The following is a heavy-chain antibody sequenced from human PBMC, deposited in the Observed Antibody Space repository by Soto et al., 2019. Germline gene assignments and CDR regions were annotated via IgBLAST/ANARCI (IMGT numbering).Heavy chain of an antibody. CDR3: ARAGTAAAGTGWFDP. V-gene: IGHV4-59*01. J-gene: IGHJ5*02. CDR2: IYYSGST. CDR1: GGSISSYC. Sequence: TSETLSLTCTVSGGSISSYCWSWIRQPPGKGLEWIGYIYYSGSTNYNPSLKSRVTISVDTSKNQFSLKRSSVTAADTAVYYCARAGTAAAGTGWFDPWGQGTLVTVSS. D-gene: IGHD6-13*01.